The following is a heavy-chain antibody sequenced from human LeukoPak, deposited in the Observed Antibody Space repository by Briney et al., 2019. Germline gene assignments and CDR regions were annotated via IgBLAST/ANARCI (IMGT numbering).Heavy chain of an antibody. CDR2: VSPSDSDT. CDR3: ARHPDPEDGGNPPYGMDV. CDR1: GYTFTNFW. V-gene: IGHV5-51*01. D-gene: IGHD4-23*01. J-gene: IGHJ6*02. Sequence: GESLKISCEGSGYTFTNFWIDWVRQMPGKGLEWMGIVSPSDSDTRYSPSFQGQVTISADKSISTAYLQWSSLKASDTAMYYCARHPDPEDGGNPPYGMDVWGQGTTVTVSS.